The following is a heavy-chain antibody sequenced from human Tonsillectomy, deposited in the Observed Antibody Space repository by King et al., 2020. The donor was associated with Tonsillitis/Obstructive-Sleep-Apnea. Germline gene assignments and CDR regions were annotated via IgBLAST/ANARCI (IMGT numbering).Heavy chain of an antibody. V-gene: IGHV3-33*01. CDR3: ARDAVGREFDY. Sequence: VQLVESGGGVVQPGRSLRLSCAASGFTFSSYGMHWVRQAPGKGLEWVAVIWYDGSNKYYADSVKGRFTISRDNSKNTLYLQMNSLRAEDTAVYYCARDAVGREFDYWGQGTLVTVSS. D-gene: IGHD3-10*01. J-gene: IGHJ4*02. CDR2: IWYDGSNK. CDR1: GFTFSSYG.